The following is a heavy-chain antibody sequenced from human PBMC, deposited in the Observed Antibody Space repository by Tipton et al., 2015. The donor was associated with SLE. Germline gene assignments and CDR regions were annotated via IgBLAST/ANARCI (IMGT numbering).Heavy chain of an antibody. J-gene: IGHJ4*02. CDR3: ARSSVDDSSGYYNY. Sequence: TLSLTCTVSGYSISSGYYWGWIRQPPGKGLEWIGSIYHRGSTYYNPPLKSRVTISVDTSKNQFSLNLSSVTAADTAVYYCARSSVDDSSGYYNYWGQGTLVTVSS. V-gene: IGHV4-38-2*02. D-gene: IGHD3-22*01. CDR1: GYSISSGYY. CDR2: IYHRGST.